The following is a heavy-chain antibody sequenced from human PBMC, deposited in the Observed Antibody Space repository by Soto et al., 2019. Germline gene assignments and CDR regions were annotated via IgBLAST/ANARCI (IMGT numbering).Heavy chain of an antibody. CDR3: AKIPSFTISGYFDY. CDR2: ISGGGGSI. D-gene: IGHD2-2*01. J-gene: IGHJ4*02. Sequence: EVRLLQAGGGLVQPGGSLRLSCAASGFTFNNYAMSWVRQAPGKGLEWASVISGGGGSIKYADSVKGRFTISRDNSKNTLYLQMNSLRGDDTATYYCAKIPSFTISGYFDYWGQGTLVTVSS. V-gene: IGHV3-23*01. CDR1: GFTFNNYA.